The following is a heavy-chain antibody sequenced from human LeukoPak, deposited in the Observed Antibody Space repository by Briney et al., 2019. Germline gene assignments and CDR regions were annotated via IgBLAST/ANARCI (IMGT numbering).Heavy chain of an antibody. J-gene: IGHJ4*02. V-gene: IGHV4-39*01. CDR2: IYYSGST. CDR1: GGSISSNNYN. CDR3: ARVMAGPDY. D-gene: IGHD5-24*01. Sequence: NPSETLSLTCTVSGGSISSNNYNWGWIRQPPGKGLEWIGNIYYSGSTYYNPSLKSRVTISVDTSKNQFSLKLSSVTAADTAVYYCARVMAGPDYWGQGALVTVSS.